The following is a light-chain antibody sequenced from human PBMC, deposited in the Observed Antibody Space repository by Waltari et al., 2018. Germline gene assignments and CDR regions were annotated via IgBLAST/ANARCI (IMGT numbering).Light chain of an antibody. J-gene: IGLJ3*02. CDR3: QAWDDTTAWV. CDR1: KLGDKY. V-gene: IGLV3-1*01. CDR2: EDR. Sequence: SYEVTQPPSVSVSPGQTATITCSGAKLGDKYTFWYQQKSGQSPVLVIYEDRKRPSGIHDRSSASNSGNTATLTITETQATDEADYHCQAWDDTTAWVVGGGTKLTVL.